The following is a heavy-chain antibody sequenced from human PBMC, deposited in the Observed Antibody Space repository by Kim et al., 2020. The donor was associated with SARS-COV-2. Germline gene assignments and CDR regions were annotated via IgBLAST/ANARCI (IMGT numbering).Heavy chain of an antibody. J-gene: IGHJ5*02. CDR2: IYYSGST. D-gene: IGHD3-16*01. CDR3: ARIQGGWFDP. Sequence: SETLSLTCTVSGGSISSGGYYWSWIRQHPGKGLEWIGYIYYSGSTYYNPSLKSRVTISVDTSKNQFSLKLSSVTAADTAVYYCARIQGGWFDPWGQGTLVTVSS. CDR1: GGSISSGGYY. V-gene: IGHV4-31*03.